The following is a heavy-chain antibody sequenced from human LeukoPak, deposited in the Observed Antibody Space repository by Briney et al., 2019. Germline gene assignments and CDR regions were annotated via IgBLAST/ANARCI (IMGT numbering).Heavy chain of an antibody. CDR1: GYTLTELS. D-gene: IGHD3-10*01. CDR2: FDPEDGET. V-gene: IGHV1-24*01. CDR3: ARVRAMVRGVIPHGFDY. Sequence: ASVKVSCKVSGYTLTELSMHWVRQAPGKGLEWMGGFDPEDGETIYAQKFQGRVTITADESTSTAYMELSSLRSEDTAVYYCARVRAMVRGVIPHGFDYWGQGTLVTVSS. J-gene: IGHJ4*02.